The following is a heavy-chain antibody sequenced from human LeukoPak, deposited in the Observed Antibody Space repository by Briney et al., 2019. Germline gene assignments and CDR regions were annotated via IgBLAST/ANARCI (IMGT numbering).Heavy chain of an antibody. Sequence: GGSLRLSCAASGLTFSGYSMSWVRQAPGKGLEWVSAITGSGSATDYADSVKGRFTISRDNSENTLYLQMNSLRTEDTAVYYCAKRRYHSSGYFDYWGQGTLVTVSS. J-gene: IGHJ4*02. CDR3: AKRRYHSSGYFDY. V-gene: IGHV3-23*01. CDR1: GLTFSGYS. D-gene: IGHD3-22*01. CDR2: ITGSGSAT.